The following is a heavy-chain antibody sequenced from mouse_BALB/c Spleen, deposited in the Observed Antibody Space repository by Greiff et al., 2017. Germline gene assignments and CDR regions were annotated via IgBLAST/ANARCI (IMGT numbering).Heavy chain of an antibody. J-gene: IGHJ3*01. CDR2: IDPSDSYT. V-gene: IGHV1S127*01. Sequence: QVQLQQPGAELVKPGASVKISCKASGYTFTSYWMHWVKQRPGQGLEWIGVIDPSDSYTSYNQKFKGKATLTVDTSSSTAYMQLSSLTSEDSAVYYCTRSARYDDFPFAYWGQGTLVTVSA. D-gene: IGHD2-14*01. CDR1: GYTFTSYW. CDR3: TRSARYDDFPFAY.